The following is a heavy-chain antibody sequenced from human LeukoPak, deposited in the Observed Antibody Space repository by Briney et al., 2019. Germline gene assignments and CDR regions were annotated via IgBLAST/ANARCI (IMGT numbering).Heavy chain of an antibody. CDR3: ARVQVAAHARVENYGMDV. V-gene: IGHV3-30*04. Sequence: GGSLRLSCAASGFSLSSYAMHWVRQAPGKGLEWVAVISYDGSNKYYADSVKGRFTISRDNSKNTLYLQMNSLRAEDTAVYYCARVQVAAHARVENYGMDVWGQGTTVTVSS. CDR2: ISYDGSNK. CDR1: GFSLSSYA. D-gene: IGHD2-15*01. J-gene: IGHJ6*02.